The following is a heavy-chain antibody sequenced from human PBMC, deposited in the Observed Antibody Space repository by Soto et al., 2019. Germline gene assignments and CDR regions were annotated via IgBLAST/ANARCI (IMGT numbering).Heavy chain of an antibody. V-gene: IGHV3-30*18. CDR3: AKDYRDYDFWSGLTPTYYYGMDV. Sequence: GGSLRLSCAASGFTFSSYGMHWVRQAPGKGLEWVAVISYDGSNKYYADSVKGRFTISRDNSKNTLYLQMNSLRAEDTAVYYCAKDYRDYDFWSGLTPTYYYGMDVWGQGTTVTVSS. D-gene: IGHD3-3*01. J-gene: IGHJ6*02. CDR1: GFTFSSYG. CDR2: ISYDGSNK.